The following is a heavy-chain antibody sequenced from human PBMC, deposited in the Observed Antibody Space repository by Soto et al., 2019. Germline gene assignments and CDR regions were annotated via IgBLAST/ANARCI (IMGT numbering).Heavy chain of an antibody. D-gene: IGHD5-12*01. Sequence: PSETLSLTCTVSGGSISSYYLSWIRQPPGKGLEWIGCIYYSGSTNYNPSLKSRVTISVDTSKNQFSLNLRSVTAADTAVYYCARGRWLQLIYFDYWGQGTLVTVSS. CDR2: IYYSGST. CDR3: ARGRWLQLIYFDY. J-gene: IGHJ4*02. V-gene: IGHV4-59*01. CDR1: GGSISSYY.